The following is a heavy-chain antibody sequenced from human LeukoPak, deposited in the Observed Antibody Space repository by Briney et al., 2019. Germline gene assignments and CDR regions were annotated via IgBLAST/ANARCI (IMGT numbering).Heavy chain of an antibody. Sequence: GGSLRLSCAASGFTFSSYWMHWVRQAPGKGLVWVSRINTDGSSTSYADSVKGRFTISRDNAKNTLYLQMNSLRAEDTAVYYCARDRYSFISSDLFDYWGQGTLVTVFS. J-gene: IGHJ4*02. CDR2: INTDGSST. CDR3: ARDRYSFISSDLFDY. V-gene: IGHV3-74*01. D-gene: IGHD5-18*01. CDR1: GFTFSSYW.